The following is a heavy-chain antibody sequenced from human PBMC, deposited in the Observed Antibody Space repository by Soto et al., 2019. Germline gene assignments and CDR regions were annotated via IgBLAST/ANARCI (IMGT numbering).Heavy chain of an antibody. CDR2: ISWNSGSI. CDR3: AKGPPRFVTRQQQRLPPHYYYYGMDV. V-gene: IGHV3-9*01. CDR1: GFTFDDYA. D-gene: IGHD6-25*01. Sequence: PGGSLRLSCAASGFTFDDYAMHWVRQAPGKGLEWVSGISWNSGSIGYADSVKGRFTISRDNAKNSLYLQMNSLRAEDTALYYCAKGPPRFVTRQQQRLPPHYYYYGMDVWGQETTVTVAS. J-gene: IGHJ6*02.